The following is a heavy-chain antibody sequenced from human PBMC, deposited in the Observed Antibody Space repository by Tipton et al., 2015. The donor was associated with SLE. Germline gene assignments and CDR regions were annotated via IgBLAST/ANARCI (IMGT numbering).Heavy chain of an antibody. D-gene: IGHD1-7*01. CDR2: ISSSSSYI. Sequence: SLRLSCAASGFTFSSYSMNWVRQAPGKGLEGVSAISSSSSYIYYADSVKGRFTISRDNSKNTLYLQMNSRRAEDTAVYYCAKPTMSELDAFDIWGPGTMVTVSS. CDR1: GFTFSSYS. V-gene: IGHV3-21*04. J-gene: IGHJ3*02. CDR3: AKPTMSELDAFDI.